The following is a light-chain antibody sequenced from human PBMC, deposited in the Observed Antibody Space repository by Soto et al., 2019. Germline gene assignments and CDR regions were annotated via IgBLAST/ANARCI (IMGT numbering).Light chain of an antibody. CDR1: QTITNW. CDR3: QQYKSFWT. J-gene: IGKJ1*01. Sequence: DIQMTQSPSTLSGSVGDRVTITCRASQTITNWLAWYQQKPGKAPRLLIYGASSLESWVPSRFSGSGSGTEFTLTISSLQSEDFATYYCQQYKSFWTFGQGTKVDIK. V-gene: IGKV1-5*01. CDR2: GAS.